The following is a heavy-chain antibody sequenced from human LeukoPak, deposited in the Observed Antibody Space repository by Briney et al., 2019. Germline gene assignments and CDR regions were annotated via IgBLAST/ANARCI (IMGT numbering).Heavy chain of an antibody. CDR3: ARVKSRYCSSTSCYGGARYFDY. CDR1: GGSFSGYY. D-gene: IGHD2-2*01. V-gene: IGHV4-34*01. Sequence: KPSETLSLTCAVYGGSFSGYYWSWIRQPPGKGLEWIGEINHSGSTNYNPSLKSRVTISVDTSKNQFSLKLSSVTAADTAVYYCARVKSRYCSSTSCYGGARYFDYWGQGTLVTVSS. CDR2: INHSGST. J-gene: IGHJ4*02.